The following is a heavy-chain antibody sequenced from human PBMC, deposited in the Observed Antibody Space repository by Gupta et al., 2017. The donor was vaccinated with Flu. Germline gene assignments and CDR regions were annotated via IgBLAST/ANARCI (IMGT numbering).Heavy chain of an antibody. CDR3: ARDFGFGDAGFFDY. Sequence: QVQLQESGPGLVKPSQTLSLTCTVSGASISSGSYYWTWIRQPAGKGLEWIGRIYTSGSTNYNPSLKSRVTISVDTSKNQFSLKLSSVTAADTAVYYCARDFGFGDAGFFDYWGQGTLVTVSS. J-gene: IGHJ4*02. CDR2: IYTSGST. V-gene: IGHV4-61*02. D-gene: IGHD3-10*01. CDR1: GASISSGSYY.